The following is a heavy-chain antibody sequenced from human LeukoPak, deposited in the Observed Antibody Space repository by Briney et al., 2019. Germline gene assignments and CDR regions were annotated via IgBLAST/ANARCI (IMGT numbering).Heavy chain of an antibody. D-gene: IGHD1-20*01. V-gene: IGHV4-4*07. CDR2: IYTSGST. Sequence: GSLRLSCAASGFTFSSYSMNWVRQAPGKGLEWIGRIYTSGSTNYNPSLKSRVTMSVDTSKNQFSLKLSSVTAADTAVYYCARIPLTGAYWYFDLWGRGTLVTVSS. CDR1: GFTFSSYS. J-gene: IGHJ2*01. CDR3: ARIPLTGAYWYFDL.